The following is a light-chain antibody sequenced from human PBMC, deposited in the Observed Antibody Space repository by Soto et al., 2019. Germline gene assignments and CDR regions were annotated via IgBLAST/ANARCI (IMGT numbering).Light chain of an antibody. CDR3: HQYDSAPQN. V-gene: IGKV3-20*01. CDR2: GAS. J-gene: IGKJ2*01. Sequence: TQFPATFSVPPGEGPTLSGRASQSVSSYLAWYQQKPGQAPRLLIYGASKRATGIPDRFSGSGSGTDFSLTISRLEPEDFAVYSCHQYDSAPQNFGQGTKVDIK. CDR1: QSVSSY.